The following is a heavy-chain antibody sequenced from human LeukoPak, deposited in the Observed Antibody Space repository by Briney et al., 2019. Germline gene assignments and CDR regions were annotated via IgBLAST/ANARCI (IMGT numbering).Heavy chain of an antibody. D-gene: IGHD6-13*01. CDR1: GFPFISKN. V-gene: IGHV3-48*04. Sequence: GGSLGSSGAAPGFPFISKNMNWAPRAPGKGWKGISYIDGSGGTTHYADSVGGRFTISRDNAKNSLYLQMNSLRVDDSALYYCARGYGGSWLHSWGPGTLVTVSS. J-gene: IGHJ5*02. CDR3: ARGYGGSWLHS. CDR2: IDGSGGTT.